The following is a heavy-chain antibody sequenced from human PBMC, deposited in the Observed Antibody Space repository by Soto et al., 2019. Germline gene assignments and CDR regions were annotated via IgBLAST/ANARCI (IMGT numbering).Heavy chain of an antibody. J-gene: IGHJ6*02. Sequence: GESLNISGKGSGYSFTSYWIGWVRQMPGKGLEWMGIIYPVDSDNRYCPSFHGQVTISADKSISTAYLRWSRLKASDTARYDCARLSDDGMDVCGQGTTVTVSS. V-gene: IGHV5-51*01. D-gene: IGHD3-10*01. CDR3: ARLSDDGMDV. CDR2: IYPVDSDN. CDR1: GYSFTSYW.